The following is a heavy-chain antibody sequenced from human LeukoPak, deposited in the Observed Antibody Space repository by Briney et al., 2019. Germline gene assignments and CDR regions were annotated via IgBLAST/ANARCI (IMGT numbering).Heavy chain of an antibody. Sequence: PSETLSLTCTVSGGSISNYYWSWIRQPPGKGPEWIGYIYYSGSTNYNPSLKSRVTISLDTSKNQFSLKLSSVTAADTAVYYCARDGWNWFDPWGQGTLVTVSS. CDR1: GGSISNYY. V-gene: IGHV4-59*12. D-gene: IGHD6-19*01. CDR2: IYYSGST. J-gene: IGHJ5*02. CDR3: ARDGWNWFDP.